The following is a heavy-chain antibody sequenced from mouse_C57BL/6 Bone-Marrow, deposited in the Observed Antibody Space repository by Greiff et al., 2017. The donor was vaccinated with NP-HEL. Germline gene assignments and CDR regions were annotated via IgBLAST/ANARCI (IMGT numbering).Heavy chain of an antibody. J-gene: IGHJ2*01. Sequence: EVHLVESGGGLVKPGGSLKLSCAASGFTFSDSGMHWVRQAPEKGLEWVAYISSGSSTIYYADTVKGRFTISRDNTKNTLFLQMTSLRSEDTAMYYCARREVTTRFDYWGQGTTLTVSS. V-gene: IGHV5-17*01. CDR2: ISSGSSTI. CDR3: ARREVTTRFDY. CDR1: GFTFSDSG. D-gene: IGHD2-2*01.